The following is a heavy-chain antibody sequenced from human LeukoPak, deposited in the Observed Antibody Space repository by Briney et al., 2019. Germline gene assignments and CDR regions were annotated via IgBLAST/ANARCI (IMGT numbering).Heavy chain of an antibody. D-gene: IGHD4-17*01. J-gene: IGHJ4*02. CDR3: ARDSADYGDYDY. V-gene: IGHV1-46*01. Sequence: GASVKVSCKASEYTFTTYFMHWVRQAPGQGLDWMGIINPSGGSTSYAQKFQGRVTMTRDTSTSTVYMELSSLRSEDTAVYYCARDSADYGDYDYWGQGTLVTVSS. CDR2: INPSGGST. CDR1: EYTFTTYF.